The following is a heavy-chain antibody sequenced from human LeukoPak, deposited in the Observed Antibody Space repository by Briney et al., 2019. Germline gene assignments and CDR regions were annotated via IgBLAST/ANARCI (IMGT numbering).Heavy chain of an antibody. CDR1: GFTFSTYA. V-gene: IGHV3-23*01. CDR3: ANGAVAGRFDY. D-gene: IGHD6-19*01. J-gene: IGHJ4*02. CDR2: ISGSGDST. Sequence: GGSLRLSCAASGFTFSTYAVTWVRQAPGKGLEWVSTISGSGDSTYYADSVRGRFTISRDNSKNTLYLQMNSLRTEDTAVYYCANGAVAGRFDYWGQGTLVTVSS.